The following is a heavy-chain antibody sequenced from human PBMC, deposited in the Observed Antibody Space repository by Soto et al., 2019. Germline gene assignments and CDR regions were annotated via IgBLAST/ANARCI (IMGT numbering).Heavy chain of an antibody. J-gene: IGHJ6*02. CDR3: ARSIAVAVIRNYYYYSMDV. D-gene: IGHD6-19*01. Sequence: QVQLVQSGAEVKKPGSSVTVSCKASGGTFSSYAISWVRQAPGQGLEWMGGIIPSFGTANYAQKFQGRVTISEDESTSTAYMELSSLRSEDTAVYYCARSIAVAVIRNYYYYSMDVWGQGTTVTVSS. V-gene: IGHV1-69*01. CDR1: GGTFSSYA. CDR2: IIPSFGTA.